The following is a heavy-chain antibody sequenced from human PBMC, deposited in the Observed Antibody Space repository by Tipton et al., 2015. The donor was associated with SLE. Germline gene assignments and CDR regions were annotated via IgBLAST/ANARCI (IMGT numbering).Heavy chain of an antibody. CDR1: GFTVSSNY. Sequence: SLRLSCAASGFTVSSNYMSWVRQAPGKGLEWVSVIYSGGSTYYADSVKGRFTISRDNSKNTLYLQMNSLRAEDTAVYYCARENWQDAFDIWGQGTMVTVSS. CDR3: ARENWQDAFDI. D-gene: IGHD1-1*01. V-gene: IGHV3-53*05. J-gene: IGHJ3*02. CDR2: IYSGGST.